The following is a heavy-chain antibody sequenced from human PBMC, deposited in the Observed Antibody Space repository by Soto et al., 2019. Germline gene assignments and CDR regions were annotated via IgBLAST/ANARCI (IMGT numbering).Heavy chain of an antibody. CDR1: GGSVNIGTSY. Sequence: QVQLQESGPGLVKPSETLSLTCTVPGGSVNIGTSYWSWMRQPPGKGLEWIGFIHYSGSTSYNPSLKRGVTMSVDTSKNQFSLKLTSVNAADTAVYYCTRGGDACKNGHWGQGTLVTVSS. J-gene: IGHJ4*02. D-gene: IGHD2-21*01. V-gene: IGHV4-61*01. CDR3: TRGGDACKNGH. CDR2: IHYSGST.